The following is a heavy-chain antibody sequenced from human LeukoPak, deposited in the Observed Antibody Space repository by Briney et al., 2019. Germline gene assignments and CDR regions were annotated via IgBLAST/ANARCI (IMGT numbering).Heavy chain of an antibody. CDR1: GFTFSSYA. CDR2: ISSSSSYI. J-gene: IGHJ4*02. CDR3: AREGDYSNYDDY. V-gene: IGHV3-21*01. Sequence: GGSLRLSCAASGFTFSSYAMSWVRQAPGKGLEWVSSISSSSSYIYYADSVKGRFTISRDNAKNSLYLQMNSLRAEDAAVYYCAREGDYSNYDDYWGQGTLVTVSS. D-gene: IGHD4-11*01.